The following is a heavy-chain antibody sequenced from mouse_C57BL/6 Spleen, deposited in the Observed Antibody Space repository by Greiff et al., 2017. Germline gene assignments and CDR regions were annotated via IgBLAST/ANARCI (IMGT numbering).Heavy chain of an antibody. CDR3: AKSYYGNYVRHYYAIDY. J-gene: IGHJ4*01. Sequence: QVQLQQSGPGLVQPSQCLSITCTVSGFSLTSYGVHWVRQSPGKGLEWLGVIWRGGSTDYNAAFMSRLSITKDNSKSQVFFKMNSLQADDTAIFYCAKSYYGNYVRHYYAIDYWGQGTSVTVSS. V-gene: IGHV2-5*01. CDR2: IWRGGST. CDR1: GFSLTSYG. D-gene: IGHD2-1*01.